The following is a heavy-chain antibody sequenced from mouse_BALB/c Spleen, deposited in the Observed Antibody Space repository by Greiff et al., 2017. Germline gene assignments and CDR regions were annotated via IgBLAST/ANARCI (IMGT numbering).Heavy chain of an antibody. CDR3: ARWDYDSMDY. D-gene: IGHD2-4*01. CDR1: GYAFSSYW. J-gene: IGHJ4*01. CDR2: IYPGDGDT. V-gene: IGHV1-80*01. Sequence: VQVVESGAELVRPGSSVKISCKASGYAFSSYWMNWVKQRPGQGLEWIGQIYPGDGDTNYNGKFKGKATLTADKSSSTAYMQLSSLTSEDSAVYFCARWDYDSMDYWGQGTSVTVSS.